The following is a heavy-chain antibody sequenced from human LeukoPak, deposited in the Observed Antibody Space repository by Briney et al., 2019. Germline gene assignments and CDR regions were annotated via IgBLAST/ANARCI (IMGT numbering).Heavy chain of an antibody. CDR1: GYTFTSYD. Sequence: ASVKVSCKASGYTFTSYDINWVRQASGQGLEWMGWIKPNSGDTKYAQKFQGRVTMTRDTSISTVYMELSRLRFDDTAVYYCVTGRTIFYYYMDVWGKGTTVTISS. J-gene: IGHJ6*03. CDR2: IKPNSGDT. CDR3: VTGRTIFYYYMDV. V-gene: IGHV1-2*02. D-gene: IGHD3-3*02.